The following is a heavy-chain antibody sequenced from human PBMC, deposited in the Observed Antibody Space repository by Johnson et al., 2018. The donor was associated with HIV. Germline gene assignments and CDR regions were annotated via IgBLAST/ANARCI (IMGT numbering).Heavy chain of an antibody. D-gene: IGHD3-22*01. CDR1: GFTFSDHW. CDR3: ARSSGYYGTDAFDI. J-gene: IGHJ3*02. Sequence: VQLVESGGGLVQPGGSLRLSCGASGFTFSDHWMQWVRQAPGKGLVWVSRINGDGSRTSYADSVKGRFTIARDNSKNTMYLQMNSLRPEDTAVYYCARSSGYYGTDAFDIWGQGTMVTVSS. CDR2: INGDGSRT. V-gene: IGHV3-74*02.